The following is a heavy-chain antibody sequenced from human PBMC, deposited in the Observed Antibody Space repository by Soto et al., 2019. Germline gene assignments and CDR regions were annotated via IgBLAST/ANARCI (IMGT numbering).Heavy chain of an antibody. Sequence: GESLKISCKASENSFRIYWIVWVRQMPGKGLEWMGMIYPGDSDGRYSPSFQGQVTISADESSRTAYLQWSSLEASDTAMYYCAAYPTSSWSSTRDVWGKGTAVTVPS. J-gene: IGHJ6*04. V-gene: IGHV5-51*01. D-gene: IGHD6-6*01. CDR2: IYPGDSDG. CDR1: ENSFRIYW. CDR3: AAYPTSSWSSTRDV.